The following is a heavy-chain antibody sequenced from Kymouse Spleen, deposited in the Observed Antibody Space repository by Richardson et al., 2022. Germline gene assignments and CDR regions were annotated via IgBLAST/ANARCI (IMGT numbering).Heavy chain of an antibody. Sequence: EVQLVESGGGLVQPGRSLRLSCAASGFTFDDYAMHWVRQAPGKGLEWVSGISWNSGSIGYADSVKGRFTISRDNAKNSLYLQMNSLRAEDTALYYCAKGNWNSDDAFDIWGQGTMVTVSS. CDR3: AKGNWNSDDAFDI. CDR2: ISWNSGSI. CDR1: GFTFDDYA. V-gene: IGHV3-9*01. J-gene: IGHJ3*02. D-gene: IGHD1-7*01.